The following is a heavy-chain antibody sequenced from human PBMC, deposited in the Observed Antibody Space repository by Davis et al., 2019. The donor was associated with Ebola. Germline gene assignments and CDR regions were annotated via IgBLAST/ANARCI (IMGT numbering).Heavy chain of an antibody. Sequence: GESLKISCKSSRYSFTSYWIGWVRQMPGKGLEWMGIIYPSDSDTRYSPSFQGQVTISVDKSFSTAYLQWSSLRSSDTAMYYCARVEGYTSSSGRPYYFDYWGQGTLVTVSS. CDR3: ARVEGYTSSSGRPYYFDY. V-gene: IGHV5-51*01. CDR2: IYPSDSDT. D-gene: IGHD6-6*01. CDR1: RYSFTSYW. J-gene: IGHJ4*02.